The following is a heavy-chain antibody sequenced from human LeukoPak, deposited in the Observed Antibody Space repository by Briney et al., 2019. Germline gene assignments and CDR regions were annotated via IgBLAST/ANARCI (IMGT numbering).Heavy chain of an antibody. J-gene: IGHJ6*02. Sequence: GGSLRLSCAASGFTFSIHGMNWVRQTPGKGLEWVSYIINSGGTISYADSVQGRFTISRDNAKNSPYLQMNRLRAEDTAVYYCVRVGRGLYSMDVWGQGTTVTVSS. CDR2: IINSGGTI. D-gene: IGHD3-10*01. CDR1: GFTFSIHG. V-gene: IGHV3-48*01. CDR3: VRVGRGLYSMDV.